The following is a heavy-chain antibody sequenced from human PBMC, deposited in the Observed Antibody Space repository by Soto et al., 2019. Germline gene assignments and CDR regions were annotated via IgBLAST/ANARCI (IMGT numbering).Heavy chain of an antibody. CDR2: IYYSGST. Sequence: SETLSLTCTVSGGSISSSSYYWGWIRQPPGKGLEWIGSIYYSGSTYYNPSLKSRVTISVDTSKNQFSLKLSSVTAADTAVYYCARQSASHSNWVDPWGQGTLVTVSS. CDR3: ARQSASHSNWVDP. J-gene: IGHJ5*02. V-gene: IGHV4-39*01. CDR1: GGSISSSSYY.